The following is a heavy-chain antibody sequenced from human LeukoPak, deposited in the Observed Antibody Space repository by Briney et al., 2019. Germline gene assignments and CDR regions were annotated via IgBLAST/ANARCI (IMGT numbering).Heavy chain of an antibody. D-gene: IGHD1-20*01. CDR1: GFTFNTYW. CDR3: ARFNWNDSY. V-gene: IGHV3-7*05. J-gene: IGHJ4*02. CDR2: INLDGSER. Sequence: GGSLRPSCAASGFTFNTYWMGWVRQAPGKGREWVANINLDGSERYYVDSVKSRFTISRDNAKNSLYLQMNSLRAEDTAVYYCARFNWNDSYWGQGTLVTVSS.